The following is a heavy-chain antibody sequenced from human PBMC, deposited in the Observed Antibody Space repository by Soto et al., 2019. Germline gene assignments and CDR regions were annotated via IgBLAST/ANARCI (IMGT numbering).Heavy chain of an antibody. J-gene: IGHJ4*02. CDR2: ISSNGGST. CDR1: GFTLSSYA. Sequence: GGSLRLSCSVFGFTLSSYAMHWVRQAPGKGLQYVSSISSNGGSTYYADSVKGRFTISRDNSKNTLYLQMSSLRVEDTAVYYCVKDRYVDSWGQGTLVTVPQ. V-gene: IGHV3-64D*06. CDR3: VKDRYVDS.